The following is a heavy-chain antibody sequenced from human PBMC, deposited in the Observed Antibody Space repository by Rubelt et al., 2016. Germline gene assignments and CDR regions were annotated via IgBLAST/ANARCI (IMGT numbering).Heavy chain of an antibody. CDR2: INPSGGST. CDR3: ARVGTAMVTT. V-gene: IGHV1-46*01. Sequence: QVQLVQSGAEVKKPGASVKVSCKASGYTFTSYYMHWVRQAPGQGLAWMGIINPSGGSTSYAQKFQGRVTITADKSTSTAYMELSSLRSEDTAVYYCARVGTAMVTTWGQGTLVTVSS. CDR1: GYTFTSYY. J-gene: IGHJ5*02. D-gene: IGHD5-18*01.